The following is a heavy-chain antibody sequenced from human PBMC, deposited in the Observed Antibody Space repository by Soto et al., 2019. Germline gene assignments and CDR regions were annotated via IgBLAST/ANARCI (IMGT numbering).Heavy chain of an antibody. Sequence: QVQLVQSGAEVKKPGASVKVSCKASGYTFTSYDITWVRQAPGQGLEWVGWMTPNSGDTGYAQTFQGRVTLTRDTSRSTAYMELSSLTSEDTAVYYCARNLYNTGSFDHLGQGTLVTVSS. J-gene: IGHJ4*02. CDR1: GYTFTSYD. CDR3: ARNLYNTGSFDH. V-gene: IGHV1-8*02. CDR2: MTPNSGDT. D-gene: IGHD1-20*01.